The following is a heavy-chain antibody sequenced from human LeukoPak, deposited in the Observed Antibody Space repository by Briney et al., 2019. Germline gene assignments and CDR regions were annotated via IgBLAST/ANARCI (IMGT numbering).Heavy chain of an antibody. Sequence: ASVKVSCKASGYTFTGYYMHWVRQAPRQGLEWMGWINPNSGGTNYAQKFQGRVTMTRDTSISTAYMELSRLRSDDTAVYYCASAIQLWLLVGYCGMDVWGQGTTVTVSS. V-gene: IGHV1-2*02. J-gene: IGHJ6*02. CDR2: INPNSGGT. D-gene: IGHD5-18*01. CDR1: GYTFTGYY. CDR3: ASAIQLWLLVGYCGMDV.